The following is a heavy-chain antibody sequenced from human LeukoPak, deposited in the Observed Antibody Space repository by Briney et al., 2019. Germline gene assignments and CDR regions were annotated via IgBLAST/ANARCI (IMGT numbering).Heavy chain of an antibody. CDR3: ARGFYYDSGATWRAFNI. CDR2: INWNGDST. D-gene: IGHD3-22*01. J-gene: IGHJ3*02. V-gene: IGHV3-20*04. Sequence: PGGSLRLSCAASGFTFSSYSMNWVRRAPGKGLEWVSGINWNGDSTNYADSVKGRFTISRDNAKNSLYLQVNSLRAEDTALYYCARGFYYDSGATWRAFNIWGQGTMVTVFS. CDR1: GFTFSSYS.